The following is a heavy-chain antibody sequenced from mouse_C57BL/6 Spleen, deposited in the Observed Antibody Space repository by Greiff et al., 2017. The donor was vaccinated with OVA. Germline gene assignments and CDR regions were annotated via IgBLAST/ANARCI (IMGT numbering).Heavy chain of an antibody. CDR3: AREDYYGNYFDY. J-gene: IGHJ2*01. CDR1: GFTFSDYY. V-gene: IGHV5-16*01. CDR2: INYDGSST. Sequence: EVQRVESEGGLVQPGSSMKLSCTASGFTFSDYYMAWVRQVPEKGLEWVANINYDGSSTYYLDSLKSRFIISRDNAKNILYLQMSSLKSEDTATYYCAREDYYGNYFDYWGQGTTLTVSS. D-gene: IGHD1-1*01.